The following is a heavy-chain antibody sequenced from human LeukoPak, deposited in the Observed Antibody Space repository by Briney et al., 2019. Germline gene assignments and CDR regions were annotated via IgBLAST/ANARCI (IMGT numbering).Heavy chain of an antibody. CDR3: AKDRGDNGDNISFEP. D-gene: IGHD4-23*01. Sequence: GGSLRLSCAASGFTFSSYAMSWARQAPGKGLEWVSDVSGSGDSTFYADSVRGRFTISRDNSNNTLYLEMNTLRVDDTAVYYCAKDRGDNGDNISFEPWGQGSRVTVSS. CDR1: GFTFSSYA. CDR2: VSGSGDST. V-gene: IGHV3-23*01. J-gene: IGHJ5*02.